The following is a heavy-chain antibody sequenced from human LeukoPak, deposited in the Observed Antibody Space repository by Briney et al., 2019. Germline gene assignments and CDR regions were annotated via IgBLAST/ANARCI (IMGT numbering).Heavy chain of an antibody. CDR2: INPNSGGT. J-gene: IGHJ4*02. CDR3: ARNPD. Sequence: ASVRVSCKASGYNFIGNYMHWVRQAPGQGLEWMGWINPNSGGTNYAQKFQGRVTMTRDTSISAAYMELSSLRSDDTAVYYCARNPDRGQGTLVTVSS. CDR1: GYNFIGNY. V-gene: IGHV1-2*02.